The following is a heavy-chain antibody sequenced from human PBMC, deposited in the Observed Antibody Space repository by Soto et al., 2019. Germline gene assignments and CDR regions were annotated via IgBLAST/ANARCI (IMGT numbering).Heavy chain of an antibody. Sequence: PSETLSLTCAVYGGSFSGYYWSWIRQPPGKGLEWIGEINHSGSTNYNPSLKSRVTISVDTSKNQFSLKLSSVTAADTAVYYCARGRRYYDFWSGYPNRYYYYYYGMDVWGQGTTVTVSS. D-gene: IGHD3-3*01. CDR1: GGSFSGYY. V-gene: IGHV4-34*01. CDR2: INHSGST. CDR3: ARGRRYYDFWSGYPNRYYYYYYGMDV. J-gene: IGHJ6*02.